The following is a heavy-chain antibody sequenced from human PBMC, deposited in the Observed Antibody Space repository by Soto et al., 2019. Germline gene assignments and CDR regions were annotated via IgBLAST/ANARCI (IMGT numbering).Heavy chain of an antibody. D-gene: IGHD5-18*01. CDR1: GGSISSGGYS. Sequence: SETLSLTCAVSGGSISSGGYSWSWIRQPPGKGLEWIGYIYYSGSTNYNPSLKSRVTTSVDTSKNQFSLKLSSVTAADTAVYYCARDYGYRYVAYSYSYGMDVWGQGTTVTVSS. J-gene: IGHJ6*02. CDR2: IYYSGST. CDR3: ARDYGYRYVAYSYSYGMDV. V-gene: IGHV4-61*08.